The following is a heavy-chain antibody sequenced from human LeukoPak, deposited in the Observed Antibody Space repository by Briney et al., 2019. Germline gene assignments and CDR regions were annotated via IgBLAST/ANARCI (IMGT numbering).Heavy chain of an antibody. CDR3: ARGPIHEYCSSTSCYLGFDY. CDR1: GGSTSSSNYY. J-gene: IGHJ4*02. D-gene: IGHD2-2*01. V-gene: IGHV4-39*01. CDR2: IHYSGNT. Sequence: SETLSLTCTVSGGSTSSSNYYWGWIRQPPGKGLEWIGGIHYSGNTYYNPSLKSRVTISVDTSKNQFSLKLSSVTAADTAVYYCARGPIHEYCSSTSCYLGFDYWGQGTLVTVSS.